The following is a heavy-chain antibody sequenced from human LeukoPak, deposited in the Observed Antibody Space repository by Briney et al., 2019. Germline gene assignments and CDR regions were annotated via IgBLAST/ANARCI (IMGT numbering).Heavy chain of an antibody. D-gene: IGHD1-20*01. CDR2: IYATGST. CDR3: ARGITGTTGFDY. J-gene: IGHJ4*02. V-gene: IGHV4-4*07. CDR1: GGSISSYY. Sequence: SDTLSLTCTVSGGSISSYYWSWIRPPAGKGLEWIGRIYATGSTNYNPSLKSRVTISVDKSKNQFSLKLSSVTAADTAVFYCARGITGTTGFDYWGQGTLVTVSS.